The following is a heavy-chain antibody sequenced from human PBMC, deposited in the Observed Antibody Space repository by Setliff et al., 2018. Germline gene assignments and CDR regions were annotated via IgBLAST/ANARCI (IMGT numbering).Heavy chain of an antibody. D-gene: IGHD3-10*01. V-gene: IGHV3-48*04. Sequence: GGSLRLSCAASGFTFSSYSMNWVRQAPGKGLEWVSYISSSSSTIYYADSVKGRFTISRDNAKNSLYLQMNSLRAADTAVYYCARGGRTITMVRGVNRGGCFDIWGQGTMVTVSS. CDR1: GFTFSSYS. J-gene: IGHJ3*02. CDR2: ISSSSSTI. CDR3: ARGGRTITMVRGVNRGGCFDI.